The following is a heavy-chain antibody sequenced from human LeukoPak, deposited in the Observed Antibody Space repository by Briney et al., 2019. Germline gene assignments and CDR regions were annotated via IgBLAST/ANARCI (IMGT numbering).Heavy chain of an antibody. J-gene: IGHJ4*02. CDR3: ARDFSGYDY. D-gene: IGHD5-12*01. CDR2: ISSSSSTI. CDR1: GFTFNNYE. V-gene: IGHV3-48*01. Sequence: GGSLRLSCAASGFTFNNYEMNWVRQAPGKGLEWVSYISSSSSTIYYADSVKGRFTISRDNAKNSLYLQMNSLRAEDTAVYYCARDFSGYDYWGQGTLVTVSS.